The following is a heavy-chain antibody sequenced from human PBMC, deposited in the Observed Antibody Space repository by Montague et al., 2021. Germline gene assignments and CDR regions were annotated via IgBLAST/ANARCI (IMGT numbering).Heavy chain of an antibody. CDR2: INTSGSTI. CDR1: GFPFSDYY. Sequence: RFSWVASGFPFSDYYMSWIRQAPGKGLEWVSYINTSGSTIYYADSVKGRFTISRDNAKNSLYLQMNSLRAEDTAVYYCARIRKGADYWGQGTLVTVSS. D-gene: IGHD3-16*01. V-gene: IGHV3-11*01. CDR3: ARIRKGADY. J-gene: IGHJ4*02.